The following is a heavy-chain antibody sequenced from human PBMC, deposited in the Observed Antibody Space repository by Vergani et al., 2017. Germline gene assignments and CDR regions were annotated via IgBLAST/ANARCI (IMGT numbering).Heavy chain of an antibody. J-gene: IGHJ6*02. D-gene: IGHD1-1*01. CDR2: IYTSGST. CDR1: GGSISSGSYY. CDR3: ARGEENVDDYYYYYGIDV. V-gene: IGHV4-61*02. Sequence: QVQLQESGPGLVKPSQTLSLTCTVSGGSISSGSYYWSWIRQPAGKGLEWIWRIYTSGSTNYNPSLKSRVTISVDTSKNQFSLKLSSVTAADTDVYYCARGEENVDDYYYYYGIDVWAKGPRSPSP.